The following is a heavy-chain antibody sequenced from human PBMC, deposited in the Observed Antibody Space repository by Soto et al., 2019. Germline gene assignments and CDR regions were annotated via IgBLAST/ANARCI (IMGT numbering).Heavy chain of an antibody. V-gene: IGHV3-48*02. D-gene: IGHD2-15*01. CDR1: GFTFSTFS. J-gene: IGHJ4*02. CDR2: ISGGGRPI. CDR3: ARDLGCAFDS. Sequence: EVQLVESGGGSVQPGGSLRLSCAASGFTFSTFSMNWVRQAPGRGLEWISYISGGGRPISSADSVKGRFTISRDNAKNSLYLQMDSLTDEDTAVYYCARDLGCAFDSWGQGTLVTVSS.